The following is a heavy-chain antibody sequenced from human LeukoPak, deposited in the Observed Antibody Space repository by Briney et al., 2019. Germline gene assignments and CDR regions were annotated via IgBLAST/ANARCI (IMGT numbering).Heavy chain of an antibody. CDR1: GYTFTGYY. CDR3: ARSIPAAMLIDY. V-gene: IGHV1-2*02. Sequence: ASVKVSCKASGYTFTGYYMHWVRQAPGQGLEWMGWINPNSGGTNYAQKFQGRVTMTRDTSISTAYMELSRLRSDDTAVYYCARSIPAAMLIDYWGQRTLVTVSS. CDR2: INPNSGGT. D-gene: IGHD2-2*01. J-gene: IGHJ4*02.